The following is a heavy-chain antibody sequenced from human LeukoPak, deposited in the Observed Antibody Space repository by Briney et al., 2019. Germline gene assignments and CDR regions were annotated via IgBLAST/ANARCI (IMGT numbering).Heavy chain of an antibody. V-gene: IGHV3-30*04. J-gene: IGHJ6*03. CDR3: AIDSARYYYYYMDV. CDR2: ISYDGSNK. CDR1: GFTFSSYA. Sequence: PWGSLRLSSAASGFTFSSYAMHWVRQAPGKGLEWVAVISYDGSNKYYADSVKGRFTISRDNSKNTLYLQMNSLRAEDTAVYYCAIDSARYYYYYMDVWGKGTTVTVSS.